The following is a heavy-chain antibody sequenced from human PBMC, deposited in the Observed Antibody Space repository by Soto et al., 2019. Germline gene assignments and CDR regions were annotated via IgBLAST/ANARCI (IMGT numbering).Heavy chain of an antibody. CDR3: AKPPPYTTDDTCDI. CDR1: RFTLRSYA. V-gene: IGHV3-23*01. CDR2: ISASGDIT. Sequence: EVQLLESGGGLVQPGGSLTLSCAASRFTLRSYAMTWVRQAPGKGLEWVSGISASGDITYYADSVKGRFTISRDNFRDTLYLQMNSLTAEDTAVYYCAKPPPYTTDDTCDIWGQGTMVTVSS. J-gene: IGHJ3*02. D-gene: IGHD2-2*02.